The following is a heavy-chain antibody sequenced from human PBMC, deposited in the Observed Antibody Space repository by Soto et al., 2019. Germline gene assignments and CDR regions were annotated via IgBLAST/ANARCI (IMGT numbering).Heavy chain of an antibody. D-gene: IGHD2-21*02. J-gene: IGHJ4*02. Sequence: GGPLRLSCAVSEFTFSNYAMTRVRQAPGKGMEWVSLMSGNGGRMVYADSEKGRLTISRDNSKNTLYLQMNSLRLEDTAVYYCVKDPVSGGSGGAWFDYWGQGTLVTVSS. V-gene: IGHV3-23*01. CDR3: VKDPVSGGSGGAWFDY. CDR1: EFTFSNYA. CDR2: MSGNGGRM.